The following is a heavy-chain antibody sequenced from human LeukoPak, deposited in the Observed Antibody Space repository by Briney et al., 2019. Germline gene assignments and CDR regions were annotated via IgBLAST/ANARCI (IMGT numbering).Heavy chain of an antibody. D-gene: IGHD2-2*01. J-gene: IGHJ6*02. V-gene: IGHV1-18*01. Sequence: ASVKVSCKASGYTFTSYGISWVRQALGQGLEWMGWISAYNGNTNYAQKLQGRVTMTTDTSTSTAYMELSSLRSEDTAVYYCARGTPPEYYGMDVWGQGTTVTVSS. CDR3: ARGTPPEYYGMDV. CDR2: ISAYNGNT. CDR1: GYTFTSYG.